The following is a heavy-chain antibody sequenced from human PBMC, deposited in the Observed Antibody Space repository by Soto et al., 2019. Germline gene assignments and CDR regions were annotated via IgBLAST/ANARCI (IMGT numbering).Heavy chain of an antibody. CDR2: IIPIFGTA. Sequence: SVKVSCKGAGGTFSRYAISWGRQAPGQGLEWMGGIIPIFGTANYAQKFQGRVTITADESTSTAYMELSSLRSEDTAVYYCARGSGIAVAGTAYWGQGTLVTVSS. J-gene: IGHJ4*02. D-gene: IGHD6-19*01. V-gene: IGHV1-69*13. CDR1: GGTFSRYA. CDR3: ARGSGIAVAGTAY.